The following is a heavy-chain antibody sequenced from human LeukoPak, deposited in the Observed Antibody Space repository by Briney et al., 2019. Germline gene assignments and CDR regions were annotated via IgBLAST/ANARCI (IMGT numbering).Heavy chain of an antibody. V-gene: IGHV4-59*01. CDR2: IYYSGST. D-gene: IGHD6-6*01. J-gene: IGHJ3*02. CDR3: ASIAARPIAFDI. CDR1: GGSISSYY. Sequence: SETLSLTCTVSGGSISSYYWSWLRQPPGKGLEWIGYIYYSGSTNYNPSLKSRVTISVDTSKNQFSLKLSSVTAADTAVYYCASIAARPIAFDIWGQGTMVTVSS.